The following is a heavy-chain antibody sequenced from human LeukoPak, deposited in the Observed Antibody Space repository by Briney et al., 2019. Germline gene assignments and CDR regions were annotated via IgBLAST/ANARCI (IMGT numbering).Heavy chain of an antibody. J-gene: IGHJ4*02. CDR2: IYTDGST. V-gene: IGHV3-66*01. D-gene: IGHD1/OR15-1a*01. CDR3: AIGHYRNIPG. CDR1: GFTVSSKY. Sequence: GGSLRLSCAASGFTVSSKYMNWVRQAPGKGLGWVSVIYTDGSTYYADSVRARFSISRDDSKNTLSLQMNSLRAEDTAVYYCAIGHYRNIPGWGQGTLVTVSS.